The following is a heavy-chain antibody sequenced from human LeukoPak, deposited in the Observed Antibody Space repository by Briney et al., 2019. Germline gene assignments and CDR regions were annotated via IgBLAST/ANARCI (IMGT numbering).Heavy chain of an antibody. D-gene: IGHD6-19*01. J-gene: IGHJ5*02. CDR3: ARDRSIAVAGIGWFDP. V-gene: IGHV1-69*13. Sequence: SVKVSCKASGYTLTSYSISWVRQAPGQGLEWMGGIIPIFGTANYAQKFQGRVTITADESTSTAYMELSSLRSEDTAVYYCARDRSIAVAGIGWFDPWGQGTLVTVSS. CDR2: IIPIFGTA. CDR1: GYTLTSYS.